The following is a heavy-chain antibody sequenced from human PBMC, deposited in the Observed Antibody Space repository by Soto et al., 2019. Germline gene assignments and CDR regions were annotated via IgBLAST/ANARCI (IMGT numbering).Heavy chain of an antibody. CDR1: GASVSSYY. J-gene: IGHJ4*02. D-gene: IGHD6-19*01. CDR3: ARTTGWPGFDF. V-gene: IGHV4-59*02. Sequence: QVQLQESGPGLVKTSETMSLTCTASGASVSSYYWSWIRQPPGKGLEWIGHIYNGGRTNYNPSLKSRVISSVDMYNNQFSLKLTSVTAADTAVYYCARTTGWPGFDFWGQGALVTVSS. CDR2: IYNGGRT.